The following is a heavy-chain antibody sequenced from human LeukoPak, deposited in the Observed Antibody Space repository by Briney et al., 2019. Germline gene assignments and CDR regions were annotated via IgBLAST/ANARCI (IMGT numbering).Heavy chain of an antibody. CDR1: GGSISNYY. CDR2: IYYSGTT. D-gene: IGHD5-18*01. V-gene: IGHV4-59*01. CDR3: ARGSLIGYSYGPYYFDY. J-gene: IGHJ4*02. Sequence: SETLSLTCTVSGGSISNYYWTWIRQPPGKGLEWIGYIYYSGTTNYNPSLKSRVTISVDTSKNQFSLKLSSVTAADTAVYYCARGSLIGYSYGPYYFDYWGQGTLVTVSS.